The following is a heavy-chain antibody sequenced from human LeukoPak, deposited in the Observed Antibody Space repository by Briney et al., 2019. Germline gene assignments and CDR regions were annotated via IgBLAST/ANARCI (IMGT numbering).Heavy chain of an antibody. V-gene: IGHV3-74*01. J-gene: IGHJ4*02. CDR1: GFTFSSYW. CDR2: INGDGRNI. D-gene: IGHD6-13*01. CDR3: ARDPGYIATWYDY. Sequence: GGSLRLSCVASGFTFSSYWMHWVRQDPRKGLVWVSRINGDGRNINYADSVRGRFTISRDNAKNTLYLQMNSLRVEDTAVYYCARDPGYIATWYDYWGQGTLVTVSS.